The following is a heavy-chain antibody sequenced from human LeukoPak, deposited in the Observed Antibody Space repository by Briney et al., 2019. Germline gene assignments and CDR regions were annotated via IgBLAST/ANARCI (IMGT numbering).Heavy chain of an antibody. D-gene: IGHD6-13*01. J-gene: IGHJ4*02. V-gene: IGHV3-15*01. CDR1: GFTFSNAW. CDR2: IKSKTDGGAT. Sequence: GGSLRLSCAASGFTFSNAWMSWVRQAPGKGLEWVGRIKSKTDGGATDYGAPVKGRFTLSRDDSKNILYLQLNSLKTEDTAVYYCTTAPAGIDYWGQGTLVTVSS. CDR3: TTAPAGIDY.